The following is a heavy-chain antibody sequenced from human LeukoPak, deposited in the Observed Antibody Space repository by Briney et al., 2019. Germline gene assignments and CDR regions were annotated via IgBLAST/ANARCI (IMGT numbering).Heavy chain of an antibody. Sequence: GGSLRLSCAASGFNFNNYGMNWVRQAPGKGLEWVSSISSSSSYIYYADSVKGRFTISRDNAKNSLYLQMNSLRAEDTAVYYCARGGRYCSGGSCYFFDYWGQGTLVTVSS. CDR2: ISSSSSYI. CDR1: GFNFNNYG. V-gene: IGHV3-21*01. D-gene: IGHD2-15*01. CDR3: ARGGRYCSGGSCYFFDY. J-gene: IGHJ4*02.